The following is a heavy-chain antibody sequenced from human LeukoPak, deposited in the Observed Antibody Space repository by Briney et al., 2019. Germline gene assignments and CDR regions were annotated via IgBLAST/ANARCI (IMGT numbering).Heavy chain of an antibody. CDR2: IRYDGSNR. V-gene: IGHV3-30*02. J-gene: IGHJ6*03. D-gene: IGHD2-2*01. Sequence: GVLRLSCSASGFDFISHGMHWVRQAPGKGLEWVSFIRYDGSNRWHADSVKGRFTISRDNSKNALYLQMNSLRTEDTALYYCAKNTCMGTSCYSSMDVWGKGTTVTVSS. CDR1: GFDFISHG. CDR3: AKNTCMGTSCYSSMDV.